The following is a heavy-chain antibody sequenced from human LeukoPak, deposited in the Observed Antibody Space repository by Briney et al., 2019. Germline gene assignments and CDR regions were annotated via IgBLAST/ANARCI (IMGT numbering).Heavy chain of an antibody. Sequence: GGSLRLSCAASGFTFSSYGMHWVRQAPGKGLEWVSAISGSGGSTYYADSVKGRFTISRDNSKNTLYLQMNSLRAEDTAVYYCAKLQYQAPLDYWGQGTLVTVSS. CDR1: GFTFSSYG. CDR3: AKLQYQAPLDY. D-gene: IGHD5-24*01. J-gene: IGHJ4*02. V-gene: IGHV3-23*01. CDR2: ISGSGGST.